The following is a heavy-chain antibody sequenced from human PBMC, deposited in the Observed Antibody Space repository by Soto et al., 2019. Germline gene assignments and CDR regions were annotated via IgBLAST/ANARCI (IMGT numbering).Heavy chain of an antibody. D-gene: IGHD1-26*01. J-gene: IGHJ3*02. CDR2: IDPSDSYT. CDR1: GYSFNNYW. Sequence: PGESLKISCKVSGYSFNNYWISWVRQMPGKGLEWMGRIDPSDSYTNYSPSFQGHVTISADKSISTAYLQWSSLKASDTAMYYCARHPGGKGGNAFDIWGQGTMVTVSS. CDR3: ARHPGGKGGNAFDI. V-gene: IGHV5-10-1*01.